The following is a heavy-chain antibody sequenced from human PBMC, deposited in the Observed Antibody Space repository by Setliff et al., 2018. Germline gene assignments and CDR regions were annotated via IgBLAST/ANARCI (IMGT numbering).Heavy chain of an antibody. V-gene: IGHV4-4*07. D-gene: IGHD1-26*01. Sequence: KPSETLSLTCTVSGGSISNYYWSWIRQPAGKGLEGIGRIYNSGSTNYNPSLKSRGTMSVDTSKNQLSLKLSSVTAADTAVYYCARKGISALSGAFDMWGQGTMVTVSS. CDR3: ARKGISALSGAFDM. J-gene: IGHJ3*02. CDR1: GGSISNYY. CDR2: IYNSGST.